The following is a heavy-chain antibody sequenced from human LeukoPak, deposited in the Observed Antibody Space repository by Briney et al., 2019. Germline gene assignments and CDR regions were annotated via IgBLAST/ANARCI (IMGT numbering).Heavy chain of an antibody. CDR1: GFTFSSYS. V-gene: IGHV3-21*01. CDR3: AIWALWQQQEDWFDP. Sequence: GGSLRLSCAASGFTFSSYSMNWVRQAPGKGLEWVSSISSSSYIYYADSVKGRFTISRDNAKNSLYLQMNSLRAEVTAVYCCAIWALWQQQEDWFDPWGQGTLVTVSS. J-gene: IGHJ5*02. CDR2: ISSSSYI. D-gene: IGHD6-13*01.